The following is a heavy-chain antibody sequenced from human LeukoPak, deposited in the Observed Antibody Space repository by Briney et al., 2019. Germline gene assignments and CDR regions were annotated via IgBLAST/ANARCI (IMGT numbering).Heavy chain of an antibody. CDR1: GFTFSRYW. D-gene: IGHD1-26*01. CDR2: IKNDGSST. CDR3: ASALGGQGGH. Sequence: PGGSLRLSCAASGFTFSRYWMHWVRQAPGKGLVWVSLIKNDGSSTTYADSVKGRFTTSRDNAKNTLFLQMNSLRADDTAIYYCASALGGQGGHWGQGTLVTVSS. V-gene: IGHV3-74*03. J-gene: IGHJ4*02.